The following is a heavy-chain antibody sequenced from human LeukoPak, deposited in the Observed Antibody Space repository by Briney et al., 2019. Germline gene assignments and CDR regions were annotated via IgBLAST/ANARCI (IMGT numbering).Heavy chain of an antibody. CDR2: INWNGGST. D-gene: IGHD6-19*01. CDR1: GFTFDDYG. J-gene: IGHJ5*02. V-gene: IGHV3-20*01. CDR3: ARDRAGGGWYGAWFDP. Sequence: GGSLRLSCAASGFTFDDYGMSWVRQAPGKGLEWVSGINWNGGSTGYADSVKGRFTISRDNAKNSLYLQMNSLRAEDTALYHCARDRAGGGWYGAWFDPWGQGTLVTVSS.